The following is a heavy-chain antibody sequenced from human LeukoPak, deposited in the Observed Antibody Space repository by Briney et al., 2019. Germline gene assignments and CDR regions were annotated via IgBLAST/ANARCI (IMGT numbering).Heavy chain of an antibody. V-gene: IGHV3-9*01. CDR2: ISWNSGSI. CDR1: GFTFDDYA. Sequence: GGSPRLSCAASGFTFDDYAMHWVRQAPGKGLEWVSGISWNSGSIGYADSVKGRFTISRDNAKNSLYLQMNSLRAEDTALYYCAKDTAYGDYEFVDWGQGTLVTVSS. D-gene: IGHD4-17*01. J-gene: IGHJ4*02. CDR3: AKDTAYGDYEFVD.